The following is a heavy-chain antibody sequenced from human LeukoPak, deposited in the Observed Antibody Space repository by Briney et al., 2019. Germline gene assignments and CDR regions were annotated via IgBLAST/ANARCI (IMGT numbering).Heavy chain of an antibody. D-gene: IGHD1-14*01. CDR2: IYYTGST. J-gene: IGHJ4*02. CDR1: GGSMSTYY. CDR3: AGMRITTPTVRTLDY. V-gene: IGHV4-59*01. Sequence: PAETLSLTCTVSGGSMSTYYWTWIRQPPGKGLEWIGFIYYTGSTNCNPSLKSRVTISVDTSKNQFSLKLSSVTAADTAVYYCAGMRITTPTVRTLDYWGQGPLVTVSS.